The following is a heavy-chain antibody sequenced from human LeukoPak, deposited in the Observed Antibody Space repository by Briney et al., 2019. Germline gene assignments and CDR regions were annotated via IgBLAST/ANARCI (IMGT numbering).Heavy chain of an antibody. CDR3: ARGPQYGSDWNFRRVIDY. CDR2: INPHSGGT. Sequence: ASVKVSCKASGYTFTDYYTHWVRQAPGQGLELMGWINPHSGGTSYAQKFQGRVTMTRDTSISTAYMELTRLTSDDTGVYYCARGPQYGSDWNFRRVIDYWGQGTLVTVSS. CDR1: GYTFTDYY. D-gene: IGHD6-19*01. V-gene: IGHV1-2*02. J-gene: IGHJ4*02.